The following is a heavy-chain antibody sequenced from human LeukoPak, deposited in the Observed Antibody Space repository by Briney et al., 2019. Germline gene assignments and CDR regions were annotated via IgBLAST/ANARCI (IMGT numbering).Heavy chain of an antibody. V-gene: IGHV4-34*01. CDR2: INHSGST. CDR3: ARVVVAVAGTGDY. J-gene: IGHJ4*02. D-gene: IGHD6-19*01. CDR1: GRSFSGYY. Sequence: PSETLSLTCAVYGRSFSGYYWSWIRQPPGKGLEWIGEINHSGSTNYNPSFKSRVTISVDTSKNQFSLKLSSVTAADTAVYYCARVVVAVAGTGDYWGQGTLVTVSS.